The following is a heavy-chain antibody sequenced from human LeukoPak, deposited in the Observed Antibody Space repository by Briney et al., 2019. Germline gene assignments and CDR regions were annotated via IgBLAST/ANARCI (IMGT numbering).Heavy chain of an antibody. CDR2: IYSDGRT. CDR1: GFIVSNNC. D-gene: IGHD5-18*01. CDR3: SRVGYTYKTRAL. Sequence: GGSLRLSCAASGFIVSNNCMFWVRQAPGKGLEWVSAIYSDGRTYYADSVRGRFTISRDISKSTLYLQMSSLRAEDTAVYFCSRVGYTYKTRALWGQGTLVTVSS. J-gene: IGHJ4*02. V-gene: IGHV3-66*01.